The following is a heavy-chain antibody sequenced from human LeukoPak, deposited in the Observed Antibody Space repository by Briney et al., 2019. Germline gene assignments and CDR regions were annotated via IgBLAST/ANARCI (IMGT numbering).Heavy chain of an antibody. CDR1: GGSISSYY. CDR3: ARSNIYSSNWKFDY. Sequence: SETLSLTCSVSGGSISSYYWSWIRQPPGKGLEWIGYIYHSGSTNYNPSLRGRVTISVDTSKNQFSLKLSSVTAADTAVYYCARSNIYSSNWKFDYWGQGTLVAVSS. D-gene: IGHD6-13*01. V-gene: IGHV4-59*08. J-gene: IGHJ4*02. CDR2: IYHSGST.